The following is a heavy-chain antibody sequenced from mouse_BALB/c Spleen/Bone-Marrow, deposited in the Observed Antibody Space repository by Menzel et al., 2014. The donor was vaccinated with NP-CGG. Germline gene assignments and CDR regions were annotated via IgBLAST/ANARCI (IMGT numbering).Heavy chain of an antibody. CDR3: ARDVGYGNYFVY. J-gene: IGHJ3*01. V-gene: IGHV7-1*02. D-gene: IGHD2-10*02. CDR1: GFTFSDFY. Sequence: DVQLQESGGGLVQPGDSLRLSCATSGFTFSDFYMEWVRQPPGKRLEWIAASRNKAKHYTTEYSASVKGRFIVSRDTSQSILYFQMNALRAEDIAIYYCARDVGYGNYFVYWGQGTLVTVSA. CDR2: SRNKAKHYTT.